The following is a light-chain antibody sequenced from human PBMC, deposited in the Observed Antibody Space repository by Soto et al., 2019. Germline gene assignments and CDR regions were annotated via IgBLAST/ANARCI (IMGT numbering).Light chain of an antibody. J-gene: IGLJ3*02. V-gene: IGLV2-23*02. CDR2: EVS. CDR3: CSYVGSSKV. Sequence: QSALTQPASVSGSPGQSITISCIGTSSDVGGYNLVSWYQHHPGKVPKLMIYEVSKRPSGVSNRFSGSKSGNTASLTISGLQADEEADYHCCSYVGSSKVFGGGTRLTVL. CDR1: SSDVGGYNL.